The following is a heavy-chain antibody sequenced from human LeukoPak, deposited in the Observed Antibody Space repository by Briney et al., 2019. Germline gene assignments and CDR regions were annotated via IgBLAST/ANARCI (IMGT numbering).Heavy chain of an antibody. V-gene: IGHV1-69*04. CDR3: ARENSQRTGPYDFWSGYWNYFDY. CDR1: GGTFSSYA. CDR2: IIPILGIA. Sequence: ASVKVPCKASGGTFSSYAISWVRQAPGQGLEWMGRIIPILGIANYAQKFQGRVTITADKSTSTAYMELSSLGSEDTAVYYCARENSQRTGPYDFWSGYWNYFDYWGQGTLVTVSS. J-gene: IGHJ4*02. D-gene: IGHD3-3*01.